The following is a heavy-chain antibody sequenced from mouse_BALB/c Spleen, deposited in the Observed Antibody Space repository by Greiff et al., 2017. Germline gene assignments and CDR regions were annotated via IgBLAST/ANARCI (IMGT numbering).Heavy chain of an antibody. V-gene: IGHV3-6*02. CDR2: ISYDGSN. CDR1: GYSITSGYY. CDR3: AREGNSTGTAWFAY. D-gene: IGHD4-1*02. Sequence: VQLKESGPGLVKPSQSLSLTCSVTGYSITSGYYWNWIRQFPGNKLEWMGYISYDGSNNYNPSLKNRISITRDTSKNQFFLKLNSVTTEDTATYYCAREGNSTGTAWFAYWGQGTLVTVSA. J-gene: IGHJ3*01.